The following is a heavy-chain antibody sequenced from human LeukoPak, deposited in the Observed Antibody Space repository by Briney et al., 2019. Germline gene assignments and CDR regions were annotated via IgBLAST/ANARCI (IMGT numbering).Heavy chain of an antibody. J-gene: IGHJ3*02. CDR2: MNPNSGNT. D-gene: IGHD1-14*01. Sequence: ASVKVSCKASGYTFTSYDINWVRQATGQGLESMGWMNPNSGNTGYAQKFQGRVTMTRNTSISTAYMELSSLRSEDTAVYYCARPGRTGDAFDIWGQGTMVTVSS. V-gene: IGHV1-8*01. CDR3: ARPGRTGDAFDI. CDR1: GYTFTSYD.